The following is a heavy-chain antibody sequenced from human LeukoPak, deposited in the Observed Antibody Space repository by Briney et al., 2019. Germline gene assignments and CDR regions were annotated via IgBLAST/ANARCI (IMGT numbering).Heavy chain of an antibody. CDR3: ARDQAVSGSNYYYGVDV. V-gene: IGHV3-30*04. Sequence: GGSLRLSCAASGFTFSRYAMRWVRQAPGKGLEWVAVISYDGANKHNADSVKGRFSISRDSSKNTLYLQMDSLRPEDTAAYYCARDQAVSGSNYYYGVDVWGKGTTVTVSS. D-gene: IGHD6-19*01. CDR1: GFTFSRYA. CDR2: ISYDGANK. J-gene: IGHJ6*04.